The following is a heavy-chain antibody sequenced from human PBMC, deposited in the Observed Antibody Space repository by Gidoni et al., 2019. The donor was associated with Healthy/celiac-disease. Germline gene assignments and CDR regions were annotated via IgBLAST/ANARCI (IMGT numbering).Heavy chain of an antibody. CDR2: ISYDGSNK. D-gene: IGHD5-12*01. J-gene: IGHJ4*02. Sequence: QVQLVESGGGVVQPGGSLRLSGAASGFTFSSCAMHWVRQAPGKGLEWVAVISYDGSNKYYADSVKGRFTISRDNSKNTLYLQMNSLRAEDTAVYYCARDWAYSRYDDGVIGYWGQGTLVTVSS. CDR3: ARDWAYSRYDDGVIGY. V-gene: IGHV3-30-3*01. CDR1: GFTFSSCA.